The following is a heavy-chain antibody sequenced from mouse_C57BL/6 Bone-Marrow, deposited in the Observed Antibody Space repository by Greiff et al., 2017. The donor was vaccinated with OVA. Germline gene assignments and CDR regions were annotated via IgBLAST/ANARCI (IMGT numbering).Heavy chain of an antibody. D-gene: IGHD1-1*01. CDR3: ARGGAYYYGSSYYFDY. J-gene: IGHJ2*01. V-gene: IGHV1-64*01. CDR1: GYTFTSYW. Sequence: VQLQQPGAELVKPGASVKLSCKASGYTFTSYWMHWVKQRPGQGLEWIGMIHPNSGSTNYNEKFKSKATLTVDKSSSTAYMQLSSLTSEDSAVYYCARGGAYYYGSSYYFDYWGQGTTLTVSS. CDR2: IHPNSGST.